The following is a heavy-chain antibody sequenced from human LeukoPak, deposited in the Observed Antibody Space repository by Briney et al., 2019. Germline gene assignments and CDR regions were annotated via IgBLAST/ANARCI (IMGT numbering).Heavy chain of an antibody. D-gene: IGHD6-13*01. CDR2: INAGNGNT. Sequence: ASVKVSCKASGYTFTSYAMHWVRQAPGQRLEWMGWINAGNGNTKYSQKFQGRVTITRDTSASTAYMELSSLRSEDTAVYYCARTGYSSSSRASHFDYWGQGTLVTVSS. CDR3: ARTGYSSSSRASHFDY. V-gene: IGHV1-3*01. CDR1: GYTFTSYA. J-gene: IGHJ4*02.